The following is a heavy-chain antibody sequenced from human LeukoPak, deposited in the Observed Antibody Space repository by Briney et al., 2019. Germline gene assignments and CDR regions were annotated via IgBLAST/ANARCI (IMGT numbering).Heavy chain of an antibody. D-gene: IGHD3-3*01. CDR3: ARKRLRFLEWLLRGYYFDY. V-gene: IGHV4-34*01. CDR1: GGSFSGYY. Sequence: PSETLSLTCAVYGGSFSGYYWSWIRQPPGKGLEWIGEINHSGSTNYNPSLKSRVTISVDTSKNQFSLKLSSVTAADTAVYYCARKRLRFLEWLLRGYYFDYWGQGTLVTVSS. J-gene: IGHJ4*02. CDR2: INHSGST.